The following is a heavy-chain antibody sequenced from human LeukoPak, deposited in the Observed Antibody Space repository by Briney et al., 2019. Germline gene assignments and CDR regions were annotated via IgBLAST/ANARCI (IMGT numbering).Heavy chain of an antibody. Sequence: QAGGSLRLSCTASGFTFSSYSMNWVRQAPGKGLEWVSYISSSSSTIYYADSVKGRFTISRDNAKNSLYLQMNSLRAEDTAVYYCARALYGDYSPFDYWGQGTLVTVSS. D-gene: IGHD4-17*01. CDR1: GFTFSSYS. CDR3: ARALYGDYSPFDY. J-gene: IGHJ4*02. V-gene: IGHV3-48*04. CDR2: ISSSSSTI.